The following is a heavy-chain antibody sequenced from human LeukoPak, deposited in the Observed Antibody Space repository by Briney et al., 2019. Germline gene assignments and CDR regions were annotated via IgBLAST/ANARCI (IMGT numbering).Heavy chain of an antibody. CDR2: INTNTGNP. J-gene: IGHJ6*02. CDR1: GYAFTRYI. Sequence: GASVKVSCKASGYAFTRYIMNWVRQAPGQGLEWMGWINTNTGNPTYAQDFTGRSVLSLDTSVSTAYLQISSLKAEDTAVYYCAKDSTDYSKNYGMDVWGQGTTVTVSS. V-gene: IGHV7-4-1*02. CDR3: AKDSTDYSKNYGMDV. D-gene: IGHD4-11*01.